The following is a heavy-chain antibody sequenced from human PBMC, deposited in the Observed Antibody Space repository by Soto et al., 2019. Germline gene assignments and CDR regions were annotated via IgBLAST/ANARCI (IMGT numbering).Heavy chain of an antibody. V-gene: IGHV1-69*01. CDR3: ATRGTQGRWLEFADY. D-gene: IGHD5-12*01. Sequence: QVQLLQSGAEVKRPGSSVKVSCEASGGTFSSLGCTWVRQAPGQGLEWMGGIIPISGRTTFAQKFQGRVTITADESTRATYMELTPLTSDDTAMYYCATRGTQGRWLEFADYWGQGTLVTVSS. J-gene: IGHJ4*02. CDR2: IIPISGRT. CDR1: GGTFSSLG.